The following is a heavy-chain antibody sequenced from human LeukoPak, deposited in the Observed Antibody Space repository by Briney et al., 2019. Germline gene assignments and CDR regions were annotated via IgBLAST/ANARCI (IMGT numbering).Heavy chain of an antibody. CDR2: MSSSSSTI. CDR1: GFTFSSYD. CDR3: ASDYFDSSGFFTPYYFDY. V-gene: IGHV3-48*01. Sequence: GGSLRLSCAASGFTFSSYDIHWVRQAPGKGLEWVSYMSSSSSTIYYADSVKGRFTISRDNAKNSLYLQMNSLRAEDTAVYYCASDYFDSSGFFTPYYFDYWGQGTLVTVSS. J-gene: IGHJ4*02. D-gene: IGHD3-22*01.